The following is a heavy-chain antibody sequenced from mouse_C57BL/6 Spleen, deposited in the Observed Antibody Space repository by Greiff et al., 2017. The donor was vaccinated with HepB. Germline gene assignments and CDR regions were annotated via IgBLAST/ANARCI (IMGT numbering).Heavy chain of an antibody. D-gene: IGHD1-1*01. CDR3: TGHITTVVATNFDY. CDR2: IDPEDGDT. Sequence: VQLQQSGAELVRPGASVKLSCTASGFNIKDYYMHWVKQRPEQGLEWIGRIDPEDGDTEYAPKFQGKATMTADTSSNTAYLQLSSLTSEDTAVYYCTGHITTVVATNFDYWGQGTTLTVSS. CDR1: GFNIKDYY. V-gene: IGHV14-1*01. J-gene: IGHJ2*01.